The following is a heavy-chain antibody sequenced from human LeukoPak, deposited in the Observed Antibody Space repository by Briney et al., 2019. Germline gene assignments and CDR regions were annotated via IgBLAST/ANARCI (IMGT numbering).Heavy chain of an antibody. V-gene: IGHV4-4*07. CDR3: ARASSGEYYYFDF. D-gene: IGHD6-19*01. J-gene: IGHJ4*02. CDR1: GGSISGLS. CDR2: TYTSGST. Sequence: SETLSLTCTVSGGSISGLSWNWIRQPAGKGLKWIGRTYTSGSTKYNPSLKSRVAMSVDTSRNQFSLKLRSVTAADTAVYYCARASSGEYYYFDFWAQGALVTVSS.